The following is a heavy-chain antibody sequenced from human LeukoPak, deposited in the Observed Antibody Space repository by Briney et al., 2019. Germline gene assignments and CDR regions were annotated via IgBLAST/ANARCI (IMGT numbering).Heavy chain of an antibody. CDR2: INHSGST. D-gene: IGHD7-27*01. Sequence: PSETLSLTCAVYGGSFSGYYWSWIRQPPGKGLEWIGEINHSGSTNYNPSLKSRVTISVDTSKNQFSLKLSSVTAEDTAVYYCARDGDKTWVHYWGQGTLVVVSS. J-gene: IGHJ4*02. V-gene: IGHV4-34*01. CDR1: GGSFSGYY. CDR3: ARDGDKTWVHY.